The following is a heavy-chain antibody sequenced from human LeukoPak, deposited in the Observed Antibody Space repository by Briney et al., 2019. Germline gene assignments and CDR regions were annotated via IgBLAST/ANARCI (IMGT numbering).Heavy chain of an antibody. J-gene: IGHJ4*02. CDR3: ARGGSSSGYHFDY. CDR1: GYTFTNYA. V-gene: IGHV1-18*01. Sequence: ASVKVSCKTSGYTFTNYALSWVRQAPGQGLEWLGWISAYNGNTNYAQKIQGRVTMTTDIFTSTAYMELSRLRSDDTAVYYCARGGSSSGYHFDYWGQGTLVTVSS. D-gene: IGHD6-6*01. CDR2: ISAYNGNT.